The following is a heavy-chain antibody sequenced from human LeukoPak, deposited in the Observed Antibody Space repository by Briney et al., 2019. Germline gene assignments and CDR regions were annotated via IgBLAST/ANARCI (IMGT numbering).Heavy chain of an antibody. CDR3: AKNRRPGRDYYDSSGYLFDY. CDR1: GFTFSSYA. V-gene: IGHV3-23*01. J-gene: IGHJ4*02. CDR2: ISGSGGST. Sequence: GGSLRLSCAASGFTFSSYAMSWVRQAPGKGLEWVSAISGSGGSTYYADSVKGRFTISRDNSQNTMYLQMNSLRAEDTAVYYCAKNRRPGRDYYDSSGYLFDYWGQGTLVTVSS. D-gene: IGHD3-22*01.